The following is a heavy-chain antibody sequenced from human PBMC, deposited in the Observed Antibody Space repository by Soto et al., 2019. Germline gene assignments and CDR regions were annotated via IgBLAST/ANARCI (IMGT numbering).Heavy chain of an antibody. D-gene: IGHD2-15*01. CDR2: ISPSSGHI. CDR3: SGCSGGACHKNYGMDV. CDR1: GFTFSSCT. Sequence: EVHLVESGGGLVKPGGSLRLSCAVSGFTFSSCTMNWVRQAPGKGLEWVSSISPSSGHIDYADSVQGRHTVSGENGKKSLSLQLNGVRGEDTVVYYCSGCSGGACHKNYGMDVWWQGTTVTVSS. V-gene: IGHV3-21*01. J-gene: IGHJ6*01.